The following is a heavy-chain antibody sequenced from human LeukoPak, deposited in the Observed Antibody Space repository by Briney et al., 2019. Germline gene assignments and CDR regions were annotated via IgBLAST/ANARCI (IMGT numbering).Heavy chain of an antibody. CDR3: ARPYGSGLFDP. Sequence: SETLSLTCTVSGGSISSSSYYWGWIRQPPGKGLEWIGSIYYSGSTYSSPSLKSRVTISVDTSKNQFSLKLSSMTAADTAVYYCARPYGSGLFDPWGQGTLVTVSS. D-gene: IGHD3-10*01. CDR1: GGSISSSSYY. V-gene: IGHV4-39*01. CDR2: IYYSGST. J-gene: IGHJ5*02.